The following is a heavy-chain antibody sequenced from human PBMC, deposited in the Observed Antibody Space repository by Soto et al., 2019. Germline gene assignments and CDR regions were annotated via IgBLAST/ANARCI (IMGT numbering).Heavy chain of an antibody. V-gene: IGHV4-4*07. CDR1: GGPISGFY. Sequence: PSETLSLTCTVSGGPISGFYWNWFRQPAGKGLEWIGRIHTGGTTNYKPSLRSRVTMSVDTSKNQFSLKLTSVTAADTAVYYCARISGGPIRWGQGTLVTVSS. CDR2: IHTGGTT. CDR3: ARISGGPIR. J-gene: IGHJ4*02.